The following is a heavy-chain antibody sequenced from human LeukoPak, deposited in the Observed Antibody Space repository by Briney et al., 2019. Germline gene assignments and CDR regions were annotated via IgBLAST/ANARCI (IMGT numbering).Heavy chain of an antibody. J-gene: IGHJ4*02. V-gene: IGHV5-51*01. CDR2: IYPGASDT. D-gene: IGHD1-26*01. CDR1: GYSFATYW. Sequence: ESLKISCKGSGYSFATYWIGWMRQTPGKGLEWMGIIYPGASDTRYSPSFQGQVTISADKSINTAYLQWSSLKTSDTAMYYCARHQIVGATRSPFDYWGQGTLVTVSS. CDR3: ARHQIVGATRSPFDY.